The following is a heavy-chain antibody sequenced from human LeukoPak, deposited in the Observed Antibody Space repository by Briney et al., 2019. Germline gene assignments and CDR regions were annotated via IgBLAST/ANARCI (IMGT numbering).Heavy chain of an antibody. V-gene: IGHV4-59*12. Sequence: SETLSLTCIVSGGSISSYSWNWIRQSPGKGLEWVGYISHSGTTSYNPSLKSRVTISVDTSKNQLSLKLSSVTAADTAVYYCARVEQPGGYFDYWGQGTLVTVSS. J-gene: IGHJ4*02. D-gene: IGHD6-13*01. CDR1: GGSISSYS. CDR2: ISHSGTT. CDR3: ARVEQPGGYFDY.